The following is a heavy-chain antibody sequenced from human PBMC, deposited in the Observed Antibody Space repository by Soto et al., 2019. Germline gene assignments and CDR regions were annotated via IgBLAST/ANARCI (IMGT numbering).Heavy chain of an antibody. CDR1: GFTFSSYG. CDR2: ISYDGNNK. Sequence: GGSLRLSCAASGFTFSSYGIHCVRQAPHKGLEWVAVISYDGNNKYYAASVKGRFTISRDNSRDTVYLQMNSLRAEDTAVYFCAKAKWELFFIGDFWGQGTLVTVSS. CDR3: AKAKWELFFIGDF. D-gene: IGHD3-10*01. V-gene: IGHV3-30*18. J-gene: IGHJ4*02.